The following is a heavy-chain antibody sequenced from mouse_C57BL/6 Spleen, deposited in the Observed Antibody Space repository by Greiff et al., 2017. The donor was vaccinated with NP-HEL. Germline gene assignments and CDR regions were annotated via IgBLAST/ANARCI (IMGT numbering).Heavy chain of an antibody. CDR3: ARALQGVFDY. J-gene: IGHJ2*01. V-gene: IGHV1-26*01. Sequence: EVQLQQSGPELVKPGASVKISCKASGYTFTDYYMNWVKQSHGKSLEWIGDINPNNGGTSYNQKVKGKATLTVDKSSSTAYMELRSLTSEDSAVYYCARALQGVFDYWGQGTTLTVSS. CDR2: INPNNGGT. D-gene: IGHD2-10*01. CDR1: GYTFTDYY.